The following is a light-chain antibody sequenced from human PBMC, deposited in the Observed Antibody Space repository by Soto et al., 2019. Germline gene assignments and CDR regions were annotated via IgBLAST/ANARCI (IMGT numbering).Light chain of an antibody. Sequence: VLTQSPATLSVSPGEGATLSCRASQDISSNLAWYQHKRGQPPRLLIYGTSTRATGIPARFSGSGSGTDFTLTISRLEPEDFAVYYCQQYGSSSWTFGQGTKVDIK. CDR1: QDISSN. V-gene: IGKV3-20*01. J-gene: IGKJ1*01. CDR2: GTS. CDR3: QQYGSSSWT.